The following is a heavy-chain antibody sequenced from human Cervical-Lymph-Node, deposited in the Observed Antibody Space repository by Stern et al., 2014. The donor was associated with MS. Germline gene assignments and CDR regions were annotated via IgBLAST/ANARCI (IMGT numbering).Heavy chain of an antibody. Sequence: DHLVESGGGLVQPGGSLRLPCAASGFSLSNYWMHLVRQGPGKRLVWVSHVKSDGSTTGYADPVKGRFTISRDNAKNTLYLQMNSLRAEDTAVYYCARESTGTHKDYWGQGTLVTVSS. V-gene: IGHV3-74*01. CDR3: ARESTGTHKDY. CDR2: VKSDGSTT. D-gene: IGHD1-1*01. J-gene: IGHJ4*02. CDR1: GFSLSNYW.